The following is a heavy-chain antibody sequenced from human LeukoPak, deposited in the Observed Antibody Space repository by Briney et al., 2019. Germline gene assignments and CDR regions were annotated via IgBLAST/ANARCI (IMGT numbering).Heavy chain of an antibody. CDR1: GYTFTSYG. V-gene: IGHV1-18*01. CDR3: ARRAGYSSSWNQYYYYYGMDV. Sequence: GASVTVSCKASGYTFTSYGISWVRQAPGQGLEWMGWISAYNGNTNYAQKLQGRVTMTTDTSTSTAYMELRSLRSDDTAVYYCARRAGYSSSWNQYYYYYGMDVWGQGTTVTVSS. D-gene: IGHD6-13*01. J-gene: IGHJ6*02. CDR2: ISAYNGNT.